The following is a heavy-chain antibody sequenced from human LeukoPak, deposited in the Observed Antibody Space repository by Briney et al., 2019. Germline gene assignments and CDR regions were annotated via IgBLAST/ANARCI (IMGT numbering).Heavy chain of an antibody. CDR2: INYSGST. J-gene: IGHJ4*02. CDR3: ARQSVGFGEFIY. CDR1: GGSISSSSYY. Sequence: PSETLSLTCSVSGGSISSSSYYWGWIRQPPGKGLEWIGSINYSGSTYYKPSLKSRVTISVDTSKNQFSLNLSSVTAADTAVYYCARQSVGFGEFIYRGQGTLVTVSS. V-gene: IGHV4-39*01. D-gene: IGHD3-10*01.